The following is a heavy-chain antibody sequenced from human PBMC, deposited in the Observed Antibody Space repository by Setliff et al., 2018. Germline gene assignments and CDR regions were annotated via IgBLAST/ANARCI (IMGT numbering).Heavy chain of an antibody. J-gene: IGHJ4*02. CDR2: ISGSTDNT. V-gene: IGHV1-18*01. CDR1: GYTFTSYG. CDR3: ARDTHQWDLLYFDS. Sequence: ASVKVSCKASGYTFTSYGVHWVRQAPGQRLEWMGWISGSTDNTNYAQKFRGRVTLTKDTSTNTKYMELRSLRSDDTAMYYCARDTHQWDLLYFDSWGQGTLVTVSS. D-gene: IGHD1-26*01.